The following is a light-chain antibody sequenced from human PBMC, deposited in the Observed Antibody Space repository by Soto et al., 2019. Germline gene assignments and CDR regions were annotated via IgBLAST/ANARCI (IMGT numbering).Light chain of an antibody. CDR2: DAS. J-gene: IGKJ4*01. CDR1: QSVSSY. CDR3: QQRSNWPPT. V-gene: IGKV3-11*01. Sequence: EIVLTQSPATLSLSPGERATLSCRASQSVSSYLAWYQQKPGQAPRLLIYDASNRATGIPARFSGSGSGKDFTLTISRLEPEDFAVYYCQQRSNWPPTFGGGTKVEIK.